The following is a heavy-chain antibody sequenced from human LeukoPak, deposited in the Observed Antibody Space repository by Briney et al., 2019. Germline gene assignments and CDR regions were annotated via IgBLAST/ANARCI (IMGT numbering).Heavy chain of an antibody. J-gene: IGHJ3*02. Sequence: ASVKVSCKASGYTFTSYDIGWVRQATGQGLEWVGWMRPSSGNTGYGQTFQGRVTMTRDTSISTAYMELSSLRSEDTAMYYCVRNKDGFTIWGQGTMVTVSS. V-gene: IGHV1-8*01. CDR1: GYTFTSYD. CDR3: VRNKDGFTI. D-gene: IGHD1/OR15-1a*01. CDR2: MRPSSGNT.